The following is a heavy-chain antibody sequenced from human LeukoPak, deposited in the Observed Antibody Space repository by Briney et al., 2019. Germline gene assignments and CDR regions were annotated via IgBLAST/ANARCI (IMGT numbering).Heavy chain of an antibody. V-gene: IGHV3-53*01. CDR2: IKSGGGT. Sequence: GGSLRLSCAASDFNVRGNYMTWVRQAPGKGLEWVSVIKSGGGTYYSDSVKDRFTISRDNPKNALSLQMHTLSAEHTAIYYCERDSPRSAFDIWAQGTMVRVSS. CDR3: ERDSPRSAFDI. CDR1: DFNVRGNY. J-gene: IGHJ3*02.